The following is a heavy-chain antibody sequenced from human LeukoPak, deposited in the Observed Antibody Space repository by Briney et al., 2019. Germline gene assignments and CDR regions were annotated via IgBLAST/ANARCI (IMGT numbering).Heavy chain of an antibody. CDR2: VYSTGNT. D-gene: IGHD2-15*01. V-gene: IGHV4-59*01. CDR1: GGSISSYY. J-gene: IGHJ5*02. Sequence: SETLSLTCIVSGGSISSYYWSWIRQPPGKGLERIGYVYSTGNTNYNPSRESRVNISVDTSKKQFSLKMTSVTAADTAVYYCAREIGFKGWFDPWGQGTLVTVSS. CDR3: AREIGFKGWFDP.